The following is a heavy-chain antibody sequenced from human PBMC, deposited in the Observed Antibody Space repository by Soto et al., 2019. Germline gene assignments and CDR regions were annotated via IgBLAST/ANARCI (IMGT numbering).Heavy chain of an antibody. V-gene: IGHV3-64*01. J-gene: IGHJ6*03. CDR2: ISSNGVGT. D-gene: IGHD6-6*01. CDR1: GFTLSGYA. CDR3: ARRARPHFYYLDV. Sequence: EVQLAESGGGLAQPGGSVRLSCAASGFTLSGYAMDWVRQAPGKGLEYVSGISSNGVGTYYANSVQGRFTISRDNSKNTVDLQMGSLRPEDMAVYYCARRARPHFYYLDVWGKGTTVTVSS.